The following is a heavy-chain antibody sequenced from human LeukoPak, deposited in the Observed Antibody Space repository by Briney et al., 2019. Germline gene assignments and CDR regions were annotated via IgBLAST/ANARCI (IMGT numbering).Heavy chain of an antibody. CDR1: GFTFNSHL. Sequence: GSLRLSCAASGFTFNSHLMSLVPQAPGKGPELVANIKQDGSEKDYVDSLKGRFTISRDNAKNSVNLQMNSLRVEDTAVYYCARIGYSSSSFDYWGQGTLVTVPS. V-gene: IGHV3-7*02. CDR3: ARIGYSSSSFDY. CDR2: IKQDGSEK. D-gene: IGHD6-13*01. J-gene: IGHJ4*02.